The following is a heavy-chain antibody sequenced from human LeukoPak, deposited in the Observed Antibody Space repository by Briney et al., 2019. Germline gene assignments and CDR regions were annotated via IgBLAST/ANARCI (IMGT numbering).Heavy chain of an antibody. CDR2: RYASSTT. Sequence: PGGSLRLSCVGAGCTGSGNYMSWVRHAPGKGLEWVSIRYASSTTDYAGSVEGRVTISRENSRSKLCLEMSSLRVEDTAGEYCAREGGTYSSTLRGCWGKGPLVQVSS. V-gene: IGHV3-53*01. J-gene: IGHJ1*01. CDR1: GCTGSGNY. CDR3: AREGGTYSSTLRGC. D-gene: IGHD6-19*01.